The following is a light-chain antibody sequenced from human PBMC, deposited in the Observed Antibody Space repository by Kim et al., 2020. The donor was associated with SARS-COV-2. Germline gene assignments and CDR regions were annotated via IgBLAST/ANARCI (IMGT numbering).Light chain of an antibody. V-gene: IGLV3-21*04. CDR2: YDS. CDR3: QVWDSSSDHPV. Sequence: APGKTARITCGGNNIGSKSVHWYQQKPGQAPVLVIYYDSDRPSGNPERFSGSNSGNTATLTISRVEAGDEADYYCQVWDSSSDHPVFGGGTKLTVL. J-gene: IGLJ3*02. CDR1: NIGSKS.